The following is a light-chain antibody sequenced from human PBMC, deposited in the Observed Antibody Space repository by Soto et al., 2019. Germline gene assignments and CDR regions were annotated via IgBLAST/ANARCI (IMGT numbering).Light chain of an antibody. CDR1: NIGDKR. CDR2: YDR. CDR3: QVWDDSTDAYV. V-gene: IGLV3-21*04. J-gene: IGLJ2*01. Sequence: SYELTQPPSVSVAPEKTATITCGGNNIGDKRVHWYRQKPGQAPVLLISYDRDRPSGIPERFSGSNSGNTATLTISRVEAGDEAEYYCQVWDDSTDAYVFGGGTKLTVL.